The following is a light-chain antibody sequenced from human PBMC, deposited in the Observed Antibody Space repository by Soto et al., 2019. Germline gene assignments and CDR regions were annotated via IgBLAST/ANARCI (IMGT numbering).Light chain of an antibody. Sequence: QSALTQPASVSGSPGQSITISCAGTGSDVGAYNLVSWYQQHPGKAPKLIICEVTTRPSGISNRFSGSKSGDTASLTISGLQAEDEADYFCCSYAGTVAYGFGTGTKVTVL. CDR3: CSYAGTVAYG. CDR2: EVT. V-gene: IGLV2-23*02. CDR1: GSDVGAYNL. J-gene: IGLJ1*01.